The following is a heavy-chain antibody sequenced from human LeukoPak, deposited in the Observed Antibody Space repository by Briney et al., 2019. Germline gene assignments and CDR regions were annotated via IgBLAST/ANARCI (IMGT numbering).Heavy chain of an antibody. CDR2: INHSGST. Sequence: GSLRLSCAASGFTFSSYAMSWVRQAPGKGLEWIGEINHSGSTNYNPSLKSRVTISVDTSKNQFSLRLSSVTAADTAVYYCARDSGYYYPLFDYWGQGTLVTVSS. V-gene: IGHV4-34*01. CDR3: ARDSGYYYPLFDY. J-gene: IGHJ4*02. D-gene: IGHD3-22*01. CDR1: GFTFSSYA.